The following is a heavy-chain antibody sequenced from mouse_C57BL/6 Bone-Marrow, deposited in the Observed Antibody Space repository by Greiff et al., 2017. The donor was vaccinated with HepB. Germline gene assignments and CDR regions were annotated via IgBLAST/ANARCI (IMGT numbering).Heavy chain of an antibody. V-gene: IGHV5-16*01. Sequence: EVNVVDSEGGLVQPGSSMKLSCTASGFTFSDYYMAWVRQVPEKGLEWVANINYDGSSTYYLDSLKSRFIISRDNATNILYLQMSSLKSEDTATYYCARDRWLLPSYWYFDVWGTGTTVTVSS. D-gene: IGHD2-3*01. CDR2: INYDGSST. J-gene: IGHJ1*03. CDR1: GFTFSDYY. CDR3: ARDRWLLPSYWYFDV.